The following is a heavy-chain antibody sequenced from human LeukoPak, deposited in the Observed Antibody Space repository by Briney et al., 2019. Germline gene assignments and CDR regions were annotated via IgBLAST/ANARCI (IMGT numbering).Heavy chain of an antibody. D-gene: IGHD4-17*01. V-gene: IGHV3-48*04. CDR2: IKETSSVM. J-gene: IGHJ6*03. CDR1: GFTFSSYS. CDR3: ARYLRRLYGRGGDYYFYMDV. Sequence: PGGALRLSCAASGFTFSSYSRNCVRPALGEGLECISYIKETSSVMYYAESVKGRFTLSRDNAKNSLYLQIYSRKAEDTAFFFCARYLRRLYGRGGDYYFYMDVWGKGTTVTVSS.